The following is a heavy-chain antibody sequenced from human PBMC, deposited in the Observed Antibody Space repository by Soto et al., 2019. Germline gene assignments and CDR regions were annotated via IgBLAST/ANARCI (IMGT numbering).Heavy chain of an antibody. CDR3: ARVDIVVVPAAKYYGMDV. V-gene: IGHV3-11*01. D-gene: IGHD2-2*01. J-gene: IGHJ6*02. CDR2: ISSSGSTI. CDR1: GFTFSDYY. Sequence: SGGSLRLSCAASGFTFSDYYMSWIRQAPGKGLEWVSYISSSGSTIYYADSVKGRFTISRDNAKNSLYLQMNSLRAEDTAVYYCARVDIVVVPAAKYYGMDVWGQGTTVTVSS.